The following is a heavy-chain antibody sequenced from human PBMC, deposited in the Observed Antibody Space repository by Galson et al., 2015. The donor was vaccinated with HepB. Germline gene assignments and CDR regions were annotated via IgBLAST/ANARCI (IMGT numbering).Heavy chain of an antibody. CDR3: ATNTFDI. J-gene: IGHJ3*02. V-gene: IGHV3-15*01. CDR2: IKSKTDGGTT. CDR1: GFTFSDAW. Sequence: SLRLSCAASGFTFSDAWMSWVRQAPGKGLEWVGRIKSKTDGGTTDYPTPVEGRFTISRDDSKNTLYLQMSSLESEDTAVYYCATNTFDIWGQGTLVTVSS.